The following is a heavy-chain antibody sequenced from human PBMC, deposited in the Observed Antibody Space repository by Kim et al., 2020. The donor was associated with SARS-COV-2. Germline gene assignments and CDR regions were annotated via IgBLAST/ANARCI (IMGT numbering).Heavy chain of an antibody. D-gene: IGHD2-15*01. Sequence: GGSLRLSCAASTFIFSSYAMQWVRQAPGKGLEWLAVISHDGSHQYYVDSVKGRFTISRDNTKNTVYLQINSLRPEDTAVYYCAKGSNRLGFCGGGSCYSGVLASWCQGRLVTVFS. V-gene: IGHV3-30*18. CDR3: AKGSNRLGFCGGGSCYSGVLAS. J-gene: IGHJ3*01. CDR1: TFIFSSYA. CDR2: ISHDGSHQ.